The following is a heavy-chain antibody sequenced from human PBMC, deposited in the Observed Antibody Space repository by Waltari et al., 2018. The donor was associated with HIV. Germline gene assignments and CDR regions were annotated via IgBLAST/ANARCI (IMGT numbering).Heavy chain of an antibody. CDR2: INVGRDET. CDR3: ARDGSDRNRWYYFDY. J-gene: IGHJ4*02. D-gene: IGHD1-26*01. CDR1: GFNFNNYP. V-gene: IGHV1-3*01. Sequence: QVQLVQSGAEVKKPGASVKVSCEAFGFNFNNYPIHWMRQAPGQGLEWMGWINVGRDETRYSQVFKDRVTFTRDTSISTAYMELSRLRSDDTALYYCARDGSDRNRWYYFDYWGQGTLVTVSS.